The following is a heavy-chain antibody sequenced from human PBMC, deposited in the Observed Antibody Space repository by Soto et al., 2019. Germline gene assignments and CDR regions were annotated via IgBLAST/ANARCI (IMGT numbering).Heavy chain of an antibody. CDR2: ISSSSSTI. J-gene: IGHJ4*02. V-gene: IGHV3-48*01. D-gene: IGHD5-18*01. CDR1: GFTFGDYA. CDR3: ARDSGYSYGPLDY. Sequence: PGGSLRLSCTASGFTFGDYAMNWVRQAPGKGLEWVSYISSSSSTIYYADSVKGRFTISRDNAKNSLYLQMNSLRAEDTAVYYCARDSGYSYGPLDYLGQGTLVTGSS.